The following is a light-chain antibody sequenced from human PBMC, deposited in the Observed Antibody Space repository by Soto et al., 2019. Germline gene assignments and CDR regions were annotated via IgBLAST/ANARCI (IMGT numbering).Light chain of an antibody. Sequence: FTQPPATIYLSPGERATLSCRTSQSISSTYLAWYQQKPGQAPRLLMSGTSRRATGIPDRFSGSGSGTDFTLSISRLEPEDFAVYYCQHDGELLPFTFGAGSKVDIK. V-gene: IGKV3-20*01. CDR3: QHDGELLPFT. CDR2: GTS. CDR1: QSISSTY. J-gene: IGKJ3*01.